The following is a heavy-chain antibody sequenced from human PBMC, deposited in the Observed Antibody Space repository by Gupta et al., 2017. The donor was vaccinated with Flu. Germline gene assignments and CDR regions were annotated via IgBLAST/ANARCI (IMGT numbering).Heavy chain of an antibody. J-gene: IGHJ5*02. CDR2: IYWNDDK. D-gene: IGHD2-15*01. CDR3: AHIGSRGGGSCNP. V-gene: IGHV2-5*01. Sequence: QITLKESGPTLVKPTQTLTLTCSFSGFSLHTSGVAVGWIRQPPGKALEWLALIYWNDDKRYSPSLRSRLTITKDTSKNQVVFKMTNMDPVDTATDDGAHIGSRGGGSCNPWGPGTLGTVSS. CDR1: GFSLHTSGVA.